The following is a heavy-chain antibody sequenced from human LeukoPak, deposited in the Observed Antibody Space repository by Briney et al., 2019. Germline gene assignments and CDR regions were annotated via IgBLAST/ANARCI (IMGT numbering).Heavy chain of an antibody. J-gene: IGHJ4*02. CDR3: VGHSDY. CDR1: GFTFSNYR. V-gene: IGHV3-7*01. CDR2: IKQDGSEK. Sequence: PGGSLRLSCAASGFTFSNYRMNWVRQAPGKGLEWVANIKQDGSEKYYVDSVKGRFTISRDNAKNSLYLQMNSLRAEDTAVYYCVGHSDYWGQGTLVTVSS. D-gene: IGHD3-16*01.